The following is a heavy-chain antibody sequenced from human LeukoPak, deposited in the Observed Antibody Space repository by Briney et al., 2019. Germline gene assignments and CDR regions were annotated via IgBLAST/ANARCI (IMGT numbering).Heavy chain of an antibody. Sequence: PSETLSLTCTVSGGSISSSSYYWGWIRQPPGKGLEWIGNIYYSGTIYYNSSLKSRVTISVDTSMNRFSLNLRSVTAADTAVYYCARDREGFDYWGQGTLVTVSS. CDR1: GGSISSSSYY. V-gene: IGHV4-39*07. CDR3: ARDREGFDY. J-gene: IGHJ4*02. CDR2: IYYSGTI.